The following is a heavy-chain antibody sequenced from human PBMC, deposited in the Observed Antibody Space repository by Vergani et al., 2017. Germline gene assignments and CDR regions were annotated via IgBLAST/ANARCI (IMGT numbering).Heavy chain of an antibody. D-gene: IGHD2-15*01. CDR2: IKSDGRT. CDR3: TRSECSGTTCYGHYFDL. J-gene: IGHJ4*01. Sequence: VELLESGVGLVQPGGSLRVSCSASGFRVTTYYMSWVRQAPGKGLEWVSVIKSDGRTSYAESVRGRFTISRDTSRNAVYLQMNILRVEDTGVYYCTRSECSGTTCYGHYFDLWGHGILVTVSS. V-gene: IGHV3-66*02. CDR1: GFRVTTYY.